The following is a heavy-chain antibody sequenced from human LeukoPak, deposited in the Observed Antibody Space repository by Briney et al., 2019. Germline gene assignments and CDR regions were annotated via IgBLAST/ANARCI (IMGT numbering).Heavy chain of an antibody. CDR2: IIPIFGTA. D-gene: IGHD1-1*01. V-gene: IGHV1-69*05. CDR1: GGTFSSYA. CDR3: ASRRTTGTTRPVDY. Sequence: SVKVSCKASGGTFSSYAISWVRQAPGQGLEWMGGIIPIFGTANYAQKFQGRVTITTDESTSTAYMELSSLRSQDTAVYYCASRRTTGTTRPVDYWGQGTLVTVSS. J-gene: IGHJ4*02.